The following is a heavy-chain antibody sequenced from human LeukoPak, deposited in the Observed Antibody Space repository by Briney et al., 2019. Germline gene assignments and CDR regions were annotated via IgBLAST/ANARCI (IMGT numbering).Heavy chain of an antibody. V-gene: IGHV4-34*01. Sequence: PSETLSLTCAVYGGSFSGYYWSWIRQPPGKGLEWIGEINHSGSTNYNPSLKSRVTISVDTSKNQFSLKLSSVTAADTAVYYCVRSMNGRYGFFDYWGQGILVTVSS. CDR2: INHSGST. J-gene: IGHJ4*02. D-gene: IGHD1-26*01. CDR3: VRSMNGRYGFFDY. CDR1: GGSFSGYY.